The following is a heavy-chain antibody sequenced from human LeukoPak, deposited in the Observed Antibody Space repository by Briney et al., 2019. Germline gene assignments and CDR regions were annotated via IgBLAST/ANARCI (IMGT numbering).Heavy chain of an antibody. CDR3: ARERYGDYPDY. D-gene: IGHD4-17*01. V-gene: IGHV1-46*01. CDR2: INPSGGST. Sequence: ASVKVSCKASGYTFTSYYMHWVRQAPGQGLEWMGIINPSGGSTSYAQKFQGRVTTTTDTSTSTAYMELRSLRSDDTAVYYCARERYGDYPDYWGQGTLVTVSS. CDR1: GYTFTSYY. J-gene: IGHJ4*02.